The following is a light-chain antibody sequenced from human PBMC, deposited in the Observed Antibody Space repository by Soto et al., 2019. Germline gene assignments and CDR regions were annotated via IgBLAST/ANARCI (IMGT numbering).Light chain of an antibody. Sequence: QSVLTQPPSASGTPGQRVTMSCSGSSSNNGSNTVNWYQQLPGTAPKLLIYANNQRPSGVPDRFSGSKSGTSASLAISGLQSEDEADYYCAAWDDSLNGFVFGTGTKVTVL. CDR2: ANN. V-gene: IGLV1-44*01. CDR1: SSNNGSNT. J-gene: IGLJ1*01. CDR3: AAWDDSLNGFV.